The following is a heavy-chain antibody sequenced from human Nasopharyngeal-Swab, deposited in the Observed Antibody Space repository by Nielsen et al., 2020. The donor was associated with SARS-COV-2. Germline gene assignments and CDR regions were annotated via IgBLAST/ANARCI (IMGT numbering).Heavy chain of an antibody. Sequence: GESLKISCAASGFTFSSYGMHWVRPAPGKGLEWVAVIWYDGSNKYYADSVKGRFTISRDNSKNTLYLQMNSLRAEDTAVYYCARDGLTMVRGVFDYWGQGTLVTVSS. V-gene: IGHV3-33*01. D-gene: IGHD3-10*01. CDR2: IWYDGSNK. J-gene: IGHJ4*02. CDR1: GFTFSSYG. CDR3: ARDGLTMVRGVFDY.